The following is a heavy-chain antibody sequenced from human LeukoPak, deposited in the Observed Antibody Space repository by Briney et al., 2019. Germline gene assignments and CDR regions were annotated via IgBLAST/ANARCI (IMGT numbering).Heavy chain of an antibody. V-gene: IGHV4-39*01. Sequence: SETLSLTCTVSGGSISSSSYYWGWIRQPPGKGLEWLGSIYYSGSTYYNPSLKSLVTISVDTSENQFSLKLSSVTAAETAVYYCALLYYDFWSGYYRLEYVWGKGTTVTVSS. CDR2: IYYSGST. D-gene: IGHD3-3*01. CDR3: ALLYYDFWSGYYRLEYV. CDR1: GGSISSSSYY. J-gene: IGHJ6*04.